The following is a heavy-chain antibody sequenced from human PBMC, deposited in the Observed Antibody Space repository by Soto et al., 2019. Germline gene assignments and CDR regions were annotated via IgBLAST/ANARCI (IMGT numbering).Heavy chain of an antibody. J-gene: IGHJ4*01. V-gene: IGHV4-31*03. CDR2: IYYSGST. Sequence: QVQLQESGPGLVKPSQTLSLTCTVSGGSISSGGYYWSWIRQHPWKGLEWIGYIYYSGSTYYNPSLKSRVTIPVDTSKTQFSLQLISVNAADTDVYCCARAAVPQDDVAYLIDYWGHGTLVTVSS. CDR3: ARAAVPQDDVAYLIDY. CDR1: GGSISSGGYY. D-gene: IGHD2-21*02.